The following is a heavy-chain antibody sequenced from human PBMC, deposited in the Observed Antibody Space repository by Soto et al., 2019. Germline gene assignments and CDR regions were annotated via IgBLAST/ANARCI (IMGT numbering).Heavy chain of an antibody. D-gene: IGHD3-22*01. Sequence: GGTLRLSCAASGFTFSRYGMHWARQAPRKGLERAAVLWYDGSNKYYADSVKGRFTISRDNSKNKLYLQMNSLRAEDTAVYYCARHLYCSVRSGSSYYFVYSG. CDR1: GFTFSRYG. J-gene: IGHJ4*01. CDR2: LWYDGSNK. V-gene: IGHV3-33*01. CDR3: ARHLYCSVRSGSSYYFVY.